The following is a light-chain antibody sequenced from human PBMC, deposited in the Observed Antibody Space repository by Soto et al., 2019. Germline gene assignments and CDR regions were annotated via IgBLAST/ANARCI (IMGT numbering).Light chain of an antibody. CDR2: GAS. CDR3: QQYGSSPPKLT. Sequence: EIVLTQSPGTLSLSPGERATLSCRASQSVSYYLAWYQQKPGQAPRLLIYGASSRATGIPDRFSGSGSGTDFTLTISRLEPEDFAVYYCQQYGSSPPKLTFGGGTKVDIK. CDR1: QSVSYY. J-gene: IGKJ4*01. V-gene: IGKV3-20*01.